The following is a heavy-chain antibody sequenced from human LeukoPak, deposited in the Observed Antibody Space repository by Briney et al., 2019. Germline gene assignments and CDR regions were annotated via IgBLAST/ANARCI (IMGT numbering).Heavy chain of an antibody. V-gene: IGHV1-69*04. Sequence: SVKVSCKAAGGPFSSYAISWVRQAPGQGLEWMGRIIPILGIANYAQKFQGRVTITADKSTSTAYMELSSLTSEDTAVYYCARGLPSRWFDPWGQGILVTVSS. CDR2: IIPILGIA. CDR1: GGPFSSYA. J-gene: IGHJ5*02. D-gene: IGHD5-12*01. CDR3: ARGLPSRWFDP.